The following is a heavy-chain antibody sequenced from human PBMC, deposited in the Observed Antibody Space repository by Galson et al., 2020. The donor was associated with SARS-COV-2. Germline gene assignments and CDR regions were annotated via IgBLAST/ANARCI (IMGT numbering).Heavy chain of an antibody. CDR2: IYWDADK. J-gene: IGHJ4*02. D-gene: IGHD4-17*01. CDR3: GHMFATVTPDY. V-gene: IGHV2-5*02. Sequence: KMSGPTLVKPTQTLTLTCTFSGFSLSTSGVGVGWIRQPPGKALEWLALIYWDADKRYSPSLKSRLTITKDTSKNQVVLTMTNMDPVDTATYYFGHMFATVTPDYGGEGTLVTASS. CDR1: GFSLSTSGVG.